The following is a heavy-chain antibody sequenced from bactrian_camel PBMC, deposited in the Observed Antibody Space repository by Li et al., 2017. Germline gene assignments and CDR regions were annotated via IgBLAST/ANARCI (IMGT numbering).Heavy chain of an antibody. D-gene: IGHD2*01. CDR2: IYTDGTST. CDR3: AADGWRSGGSCYLGAWFGS. J-gene: IGHJ6*01. V-gene: IGHV3S31*01. Sequence: DVQLVESGGGSVQAGGSLRLSCAASGFTFSNYFMTWVRQAPGKEREGLASIYTDGTSTYYVDSVKDRFTISRDNAKNTLYLQMNSLKPEDTAMYYCAADGWRSGGSCYLGAWFGSWGQGTQVTVS. CDR1: GFTFSNYF.